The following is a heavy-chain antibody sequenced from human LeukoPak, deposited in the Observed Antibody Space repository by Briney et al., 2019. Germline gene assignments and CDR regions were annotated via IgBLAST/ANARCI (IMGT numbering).Heavy chain of an antibody. Sequence: SETLSLTCTVSGGSISTYYWSWIRQPPGKGLEWIGYIYYSVSTNYNPSLKSRVTISLDTSKNRFSLKLNSVTAADTAMYYCARSFSPNYYDLLDYWGQGTLVTVSS. V-gene: IGHV4-59*01. CDR1: GGSISTYY. D-gene: IGHD3-22*01. CDR2: IYYSVST. CDR3: ARSFSPNYYDLLDY. J-gene: IGHJ4*02.